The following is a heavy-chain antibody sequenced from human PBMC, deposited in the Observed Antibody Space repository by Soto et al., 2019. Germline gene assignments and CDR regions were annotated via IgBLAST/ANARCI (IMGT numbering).Heavy chain of an antibody. CDR2: IWYDGSNK. CDR1: GFTFSSYG. V-gene: IGHV3-33*01. D-gene: IGHD3-10*01. CDR3: ARDLLVRGVGADY. J-gene: IGHJ4*02. Sequence: VQLVESGGGVVQPGRSLRLSCAASGFTFSSYGMHWVRQAPGKGLEWVAVIWYDGSNKYYADSVKGRFTISRDNSKNTLYLQMNSLRAEDTAVYYCARDLLVRGVGADYWGQGTLVTVSS.